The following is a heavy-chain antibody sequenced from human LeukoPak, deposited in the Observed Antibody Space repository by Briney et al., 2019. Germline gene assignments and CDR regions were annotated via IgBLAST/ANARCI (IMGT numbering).Heavy chain of an antibody. V-gene: IGHV4-39*01. Sequence: PSQTLSLTCTVSGGSISSGDYYWGWIRQSPGKGLEWFGSIDYSGSTNYNPSLKSRVTISVDTSKNQFSLKVTSVTAADTAVYYCAKIGGYMVRGVENWFDPWGQGTLVTVSS. CDR3: AKIGGYMVRGVENWFDP. J-gene: IGHJ5*02. D-gene: IGHD3-10*01. CDR1: GGSISSGDYY. CDR2: IDYSGST.